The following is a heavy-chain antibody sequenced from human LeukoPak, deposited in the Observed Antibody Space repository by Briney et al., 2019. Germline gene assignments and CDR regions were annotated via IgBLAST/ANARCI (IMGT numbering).Heavy chain of an antibody. CDR2: ISTSGST. Sequence: SETLSLTCTVSGGSISSGSYYWSWIRQPAGKGLEWIGRISTSGSTNYNPSLKSRVTISVDTSKNQFSLKLGSVTAADTAVYYCARHIGGYNSWGQGTLVTVSS. J-gene: IGHJ4*02. CDR1: GGSISSGSYY. D-gene: IGHD5-12*01. V-gene: IGHV4-61*02. CDR3: ARHIGGYNS.